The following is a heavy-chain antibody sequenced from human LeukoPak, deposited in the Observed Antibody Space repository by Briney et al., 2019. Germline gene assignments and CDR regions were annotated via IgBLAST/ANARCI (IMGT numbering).Heavy chain of an antibody. CDR2: INAGNGNT. V-gene: IGHV1-3*01. Sequence: GASVKVSCKASGYTFTSYAMHWVRQAPGQRLEWMGWINAGNGNTKYSQKFQGRVTITRDTSASTAYMELSSLRSEDTAVYYCARGAGLLWFGELGWSDPWGQGTLVTVSS. CDR1: GYTFTSYA. J-gene: IGHJ5*02. D-gene: IGHD3-10*01. CDR3: ARGAGLLWFGELGWSDP.